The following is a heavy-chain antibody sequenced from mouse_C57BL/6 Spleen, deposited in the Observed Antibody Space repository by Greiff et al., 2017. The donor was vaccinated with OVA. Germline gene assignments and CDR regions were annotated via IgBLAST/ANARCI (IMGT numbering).Heavy chain of an antibody. J-gene: IGHJ2*01. V-gene: IGHV5-15*01. CDR3: ARQDYGSSFDY. CDR2: ISNLAYSI. CDR1: GFTFSDYG. Sequence: EVKVVESGGGLVQPGGSLKLSCAASGFTFSDYGMAWVRQAPRKGPEWVAFISNLAYSIYYADTVTGRFTISRENAKNTLYLEMSSLRSEDTAMYYCARQDYGSSFDYWGQGTTLTVSS. D-gene: IGHD1-1*01.